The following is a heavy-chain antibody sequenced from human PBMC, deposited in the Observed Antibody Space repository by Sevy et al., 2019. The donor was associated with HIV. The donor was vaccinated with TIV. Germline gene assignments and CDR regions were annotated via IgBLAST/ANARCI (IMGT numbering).Heavy chain of an antibody. CDR1: GFTFSTYW. D-gene: IGHD3-16*02. Sequence: GGYLRLSCAASGFTFSTYWMSWVRQAPGKGLEWVANLKQDGSEEYYVDSVKGRFTISRDNAKNSLYMQMNSLSAEDTAVYYCARAVDGHYDYVWGSYRILDYWGQGTLVTVSS. CDR2: LKQDGSEE. V-gene: IGHV3-7*04. CDR3: ARAVDGHYDYVWGSYRILDY. J-gene: IGHJ4*02.